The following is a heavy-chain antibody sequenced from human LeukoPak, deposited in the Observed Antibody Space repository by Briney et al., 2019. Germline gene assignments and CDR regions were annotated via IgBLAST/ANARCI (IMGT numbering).Heavy chain of an antibody. V-gene: IGHV3-48*04. J-gene: IGHJ4*02. CDR2: ISSSGSTI. CDR3: ARENCRGDCYGHDY. D-gene: IGHD2-21*02. CDR1: GFTFSSYG. Sequence: GGSLRLSCAASGFTFSSYGMNWVRQAPGKGLEWVSYISSSGSTIYYADSVKGRFTISRDNAKNSLYLQMNSLRAEDTAVYYCARENCRGDCYGHDYWGQGTLVTVSS.